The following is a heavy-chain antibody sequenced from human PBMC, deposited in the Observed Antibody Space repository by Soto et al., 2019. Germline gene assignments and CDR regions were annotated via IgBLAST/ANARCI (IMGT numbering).Heavy chain of an antibody. J-gene: IGHJ6*02. CDR3: ARGMVAAAPNDYYYYYGMDV. D-gene: IGHD6-13*01. CDR2: INHSGST. CDR1: GGSFSGYY. V-gene: IGHV4-34*01. Sequence: PSETLSLTCAVYGGSFSGYYWSWIRQPPGKGLEWIGEINHSGSTNYNPSLKSRVTISVDTSKNQFSLKLSSVTAADTAVYYCARGMVAAAPNDYYYYYGMDVWGQGTTVTVSS.